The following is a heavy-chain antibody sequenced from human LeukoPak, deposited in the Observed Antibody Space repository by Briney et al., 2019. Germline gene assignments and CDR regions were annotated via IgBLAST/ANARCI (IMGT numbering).Heavy chain of an antibody. D-gene: IGHD3-10*01. CDR3: ARDLVLLWFGELPDAFDI. V-gene: IGHV1-18*01. CDR1: GYTFTSYG. Sequence: ASVKVSCKASGYTFTSYGISWVRQAPGQGLEWMGWISAYNGNTNYAQKLQGRATMTTDTSTSTAYMELRSLRSDDTAVYYCARDLVLLWFGELPDAFDIWGQGTMVTVSS. J-gene: IGHJ3*02. CDR2: ISAYNGNT.